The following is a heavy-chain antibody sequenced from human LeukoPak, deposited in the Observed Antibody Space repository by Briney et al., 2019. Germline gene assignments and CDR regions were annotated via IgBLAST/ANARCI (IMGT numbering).Heavy chain of an antibody. CDR3: ARAVAGKVGYFDY. CDR2: ISSSGTTM. CDR1: GFTFSSYE. J-gene: IGHJ4*02. D-gene: IGHD6-19*01. V-gene: IGHV3-48*03. Sequence: GGSLRLSCAASGFTFSSYEMNWVRQAPGKGLEWVSYISSSGTTMYYADSVKGRFTLSRDNAKNSLYLQMNTLRAEDTAVYYCARAVAGKVGYFDYWGQGTLVTASS.